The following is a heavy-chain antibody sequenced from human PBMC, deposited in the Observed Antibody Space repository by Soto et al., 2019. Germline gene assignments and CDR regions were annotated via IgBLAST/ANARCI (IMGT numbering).Heavy chain of an antibody. CDR2: INVGTPNP. CDR3: ARASGAFDI. CDR1: GYTFTSYA. D-gene: IGHD3-3*01. V-gene: IGHV1-3*01. J-gene: IGHJ3*02. Sequence: QVQLVQSGAEVKKPGASVKASCKASGYTFTSYAIHWVHQAPGQRLEWMGWINVGTPNPKYSKKFPGRVTITKDTSASTAYMELSSLRSEDTAVYYCARASGAFDIWGQGTMVTVSS.